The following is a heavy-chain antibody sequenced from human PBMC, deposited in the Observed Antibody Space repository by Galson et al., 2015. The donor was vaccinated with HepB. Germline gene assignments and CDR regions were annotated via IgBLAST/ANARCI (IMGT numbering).Heavy chain of an antibody. J-gene: IGHJ4*02. Sequence: SLRLSCAASGLTVSSNYMSWVRQAPGKGLEWVSVIYSGGSTYYADSVRGRFTISRDNSKNTLYLQMNSLRAEDTAVYYCARGRLEMAGYYFDYWGQGTLVTVSS. D-gene: IGHD5-24*01. V-gene: IGHV3-53*01. CDR3: ARGRLEMAGYYFDY. CDR1: GLTVSSNY. CDR2: IYSGGST.